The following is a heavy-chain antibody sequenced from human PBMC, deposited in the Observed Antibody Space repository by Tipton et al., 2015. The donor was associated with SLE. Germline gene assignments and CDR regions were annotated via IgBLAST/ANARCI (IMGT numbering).Heavy chain of an antibody. V-gene: IGHV3-11*06. Sequence: GSLRLSCAASGFTFSDYYMSWIRQAPGKGLEWVSYISSSSSYTNYADSVKGRFTISRDNSKNTLYLQMNSLRAEDTAVYYCARGGGSSPSAFDIWGQGTMVTVSS. CDR1: GFTFSDYY. CDR3: ARGGGSSPSAFDI. J-gene: IGHJ3*02. D-gene: IGHD6-6*01. CDR2: ISSSSSYT.